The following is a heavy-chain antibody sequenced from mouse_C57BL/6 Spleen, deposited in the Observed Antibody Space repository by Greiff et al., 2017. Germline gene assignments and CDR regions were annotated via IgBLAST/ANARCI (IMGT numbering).Heavy chain of an antibody. CDR1: GYTFTNYW. CDR3: ARGGGSYWYCDV. V-gene: IGHV1-63*01. J-gene: IGHJ1*03. CDR2: IYPGGGYT. Sequence: VQLQASGAELVRPGTSVKMSCKASGYTFTNYWIGWAKQRPGHGLEWIGDIYPGGGYTTYNEKFKGKATLTADKSSSTAYMQFSSLTSEDSAIYYCARGGGSYWYCDVWGTGTTGTVAS.